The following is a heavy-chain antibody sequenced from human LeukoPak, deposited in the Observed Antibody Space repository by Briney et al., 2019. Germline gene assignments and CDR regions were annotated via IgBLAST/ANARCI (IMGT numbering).Heavy chain of an antibody. Sequence: SETLSLTCTVSGGSISSSYWSWIRQPPGEGLGWIGYFYYSGATTYNPSLQSRVTISVDTSKTQLSLKMTSMTAADTAVYYCASRGYSYGNYFDYWGQGTLVTVSS. D-gene: IGHD5-18*01. CDR3: ASRGYSYGNYFDY. CDR2: FYYSGAT. J-gene: IGHJ4*02. CDR1: GGSISSSY. V-gene: IGHV4-59*08.